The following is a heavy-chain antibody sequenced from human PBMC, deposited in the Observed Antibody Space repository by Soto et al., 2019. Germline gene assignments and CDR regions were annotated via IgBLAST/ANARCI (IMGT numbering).Heavy chain of an antibody. V-gene: IGHV1-69*01. CDR1: GGTFSSYT. J-gene: IGHJ4*02. CDR3: AIGSTYSGEFEF. Sequence: VQLVQSGAEVKQPGSSVKVSCKASGGTFSSYTVTWVRQAPGQGLEWMGGFVPIVGTTDYSQNFQGRLTITAYESATPVYMELSSLTSDDTARYYCAIGSTYSGEFEFWGQGTLVTVSS. CDR2: FVPIVGTT. D-gene: IGHD1-26*01.